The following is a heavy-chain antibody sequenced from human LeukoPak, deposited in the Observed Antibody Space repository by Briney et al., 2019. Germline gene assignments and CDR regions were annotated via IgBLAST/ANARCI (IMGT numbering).Heavy chain of an antibody. V-gene: IGHV4-28*03. D-gene: IGHD3-10*01. Sequence: SDTLSLTCAVSGSSIRSSKWWGWIRQPPGKGLEWIGYMYYSGSIYYNPSLKSRVTMSVDTSKNQFSLKLSSVTAVDTAVYYCARDKYLWFGELLYPSLDYWGQGTLVTVSS. J-gene: IGHJ4*02. CDR3: ARDKYLWFGELLYPSLDY. CDR2: MYYSGSI. CDR1: GSSIRSSKW.